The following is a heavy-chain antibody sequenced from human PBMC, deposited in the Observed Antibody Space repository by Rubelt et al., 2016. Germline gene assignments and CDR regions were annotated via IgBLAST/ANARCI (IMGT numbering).Heavy chain of an antibody. Sequence: EVQLVESGGGLVQPGGSLRLSCAASGFTFTNYWTHWVRQAPGKGLVWISRIRTDGRSTSYADSVKGRFTISRGNAKNTLYLQMNSRRVEYTAVYYCAREKRGSGSLDYWGQGTLVTVSS. CDR3: AREKRGSGSLDY. D-gene: IGHD6-19*01. J-gene: IGHJ4*02. CDR2: IRTDGRST. CDR1: GFTFTNYW. V-gene: IGHV3-74*01.